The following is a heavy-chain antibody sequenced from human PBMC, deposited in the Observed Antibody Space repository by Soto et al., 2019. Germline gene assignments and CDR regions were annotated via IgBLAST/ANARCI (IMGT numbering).Heavy chain of an antibody. Sequence: SETLSLTCTVSGASVSSYYWSWIRQTAGKGLEWLGRVYSTGTTYYNPSLKSRIAMSVHTSKNQISLRLSSVTAADTAVYYGARDGEYSSGWYSFDSWGQGTLVTVSS. CDR1: GASVSSYY. CDR2: VYSTGTT. CDR3: ARDGEYSSGWYSFDS. J-gene: IGHJ4*02. D-gene: IGHD6-19*01. V-gene: IGHV4-4*07.